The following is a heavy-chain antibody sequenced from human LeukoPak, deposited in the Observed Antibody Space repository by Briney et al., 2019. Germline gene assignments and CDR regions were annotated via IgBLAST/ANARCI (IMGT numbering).Heavy chain of an antibody. Sequence: GESLKISCKGSGYSFTNYWIGWVRQMPRKGLEWMGIIYPGDSYTTYSPSFQGQVTISADKSISTAYLQWSSLKASDTAMYFCARRGDYDYSFDFWGQGTLVTVSS. CDR2: IYPGDSYT. V-gene: IGHV5-51*01. CDR3: ARRGDYDYSFDF. J-gene: IGHJ4*02. D-gene: IGHD5-12*01. CDR1: GYSFTNYW.